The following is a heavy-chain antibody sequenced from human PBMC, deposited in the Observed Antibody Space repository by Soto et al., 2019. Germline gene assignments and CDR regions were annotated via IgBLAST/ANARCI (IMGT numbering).Heavy chain of an antibody. CDR1: GYSISSGYY. CDR3: ARENGDYEYYYYGMDV. D-gene: IGHD4-17*01. CDR2: IHHSGST. J-gene: IGHJ6*02. V-gene: IGHV4-38-2*02. Sequence: SETLSLTCAVSGYSISSGYYWGWIRQPPGKGLEWIGSIHHSGSTHYNPSLKSRVIISVDTSKNQFSLKLSSVTAADTAVYYCARENGDYEYYYYGMDVWGQGTTVTVSS.